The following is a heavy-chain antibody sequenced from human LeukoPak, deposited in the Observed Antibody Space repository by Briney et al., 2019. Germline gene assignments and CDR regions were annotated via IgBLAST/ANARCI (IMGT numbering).Heavy chain of an antibody. V-gene: IGHV4-39*07. D-gene: IGHD6-19*01. J-gene: IGHJ4*02. CDR1: GGSISSYY. Sequence: PSETLSLTCTVSGGSISSYYWAWIRQPPGKGLEWIATGDYSGGTYYNPSLESRVAISADMSKNQISLQLTSVTGADTAVYYCAGERGEEYSSGWYKTNFSYNWGQGVRVTVSS. CDR3: AGERGEEYSSGWYKTNFSYN. CDR2: GDYSGGT.